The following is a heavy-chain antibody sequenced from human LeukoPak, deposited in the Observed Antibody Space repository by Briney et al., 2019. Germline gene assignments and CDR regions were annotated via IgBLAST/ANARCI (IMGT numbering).Heavy chain of an antibody. Sequence: SETLSLTCAVYGGSFSGYYWSWIRQPPGKGLEWIGYIYYSGSTNYNPSLKSRVTISVDTSKNQFSLKLSSVTAADTAVYYCARGLRWDDAFDIWGQGTMVTVSS. J-gene: IGHJ3*02. CDR1: GGSFSGYY. V-gene: IGHV4-59*01. CDR3: ARGLRWDDAFDI. CDR2: IYYSGST. D-gene: IGHD4-23*01.